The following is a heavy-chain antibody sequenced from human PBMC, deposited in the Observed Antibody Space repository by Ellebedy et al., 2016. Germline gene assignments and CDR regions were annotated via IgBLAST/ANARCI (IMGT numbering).Heavy chain of an antibody. CDR2: ISYDGSNK. D-gene: IGHD1-1*01. J-gene: IGHJ4*02. CDR1: GFTFSSYA. CDR3: ARMEVHGFDY. V-gene: IGHV3-30-3*01. Sequence: GESLKISCAASGFTFSSYAMHWVRQAPGKGLEWVAVISYDGSNKYYADSVKGRFTISRDNSKNTLYLQMNSLRAEDTAVYYCARMEVHGFDYWGQGTLVTVSS.